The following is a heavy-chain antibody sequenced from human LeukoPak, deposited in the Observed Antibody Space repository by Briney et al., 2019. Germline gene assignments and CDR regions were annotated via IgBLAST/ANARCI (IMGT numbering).Heavy chain of an antibody. D-gene: IGHD2-2*01. CDR3: ARGRYCSSTSCYAGYFQH. J-gene: IGHJ1*01. CDR2: ISSSGSNI. V-gene: IGHV3-11*01. CDR1: GFTFSDYY. Sequence: GGSLRLSCAASGFTFSDYYMSWLRQAPGKGLEGVSYISSSGSNIYYGDSVKGRFTISRDNANNSLYLQMNSLRAEDTAVYYCARGRYCSSTSCYAGYFQHWGQGTLVTVSS.